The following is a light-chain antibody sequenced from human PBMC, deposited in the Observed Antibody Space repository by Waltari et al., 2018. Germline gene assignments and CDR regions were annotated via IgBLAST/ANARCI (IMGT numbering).Light chain of an antibody. CDR3: SSYTSSSTLV. CDR2: DVS. J-gene: IGLJ3*02. V-gene: IGLV2-14*01. Sequence: QSALTQPASVSGSPGQSITISCTGTSSDVGGINYDPWYQQHPGKAPKLMIYDVSKRPSGVSNRFSGSKSGNTASLTISGLQAEDEADYYCSSYTSSSTLVFGGGTKLTVL. CDR1: SSDVGGINY.